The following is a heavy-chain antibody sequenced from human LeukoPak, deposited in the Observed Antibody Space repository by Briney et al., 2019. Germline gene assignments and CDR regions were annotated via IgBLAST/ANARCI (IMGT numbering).Heavy chain of an antibody. J-gene: IGHJ4*02. V-gene: IGHV1-2*02. Sequence: GASVKVSCKASGYTFTGYYMHWVRQAPGQGLEWMGWINPNSGGTNYAQKFQGRVTMTRDTSISTAYMELSRLRSDDTAVYYCARDILRQQLVLFYWGQGTLVTVSS. CDR2: INPNSGGT. CDR1: GYTFTGYY. D-gene: IGHD6-13*01. CDR3: ARDILRQQLVLFY.